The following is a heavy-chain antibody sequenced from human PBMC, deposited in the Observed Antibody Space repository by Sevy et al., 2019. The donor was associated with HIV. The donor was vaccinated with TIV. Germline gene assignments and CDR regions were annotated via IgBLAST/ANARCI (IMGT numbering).Heavy chain of an antibody. Sequence: GGSLRLSCEASGFSFRSYSMSWVRQAPGKGLEWVSHIGSSGRTVYYAESVKGRFTISRDNARDSLSLKMNSLRADDTAVYYCVRDHRDWGFDHWGQGTLVTVSS. J-gene: IGHJ4*02. V-gene: IGHV3-48*01. CDR2: IGSSGRTV. CDR1: GFSFRSYS. CDR3: VRDHRDWGFDH. D-gene: IGHD7-27*01.